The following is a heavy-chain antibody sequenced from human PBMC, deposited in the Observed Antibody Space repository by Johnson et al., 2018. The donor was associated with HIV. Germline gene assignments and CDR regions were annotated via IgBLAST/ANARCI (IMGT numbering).Heavy chain of an antibody. V-gene: IGHV3-7*03. Sequence: VQLVESGGGLVQPGGSLRLSCAASGFTFSSYWMSWVRQAPGKGLEWVANIKQDGSEKYYVDSVKGRFTISRDNAKNSLYLQMNSLRAEDTAVYYCTTVFYGGYYYVFDAFDIWGQGTMVTVSS. CDR3: TTVFYGGYYYVFDAFDI. D-gene: IGHD3-22*01. J-gene: IGHJ3*02. CDR2: IKQDGSEK. CDR1: GFTFSSYW.